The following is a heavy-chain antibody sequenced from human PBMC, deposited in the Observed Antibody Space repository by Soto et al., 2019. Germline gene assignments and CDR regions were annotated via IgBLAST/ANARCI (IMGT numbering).Heavy chain of an antibody. J-gene: IGHJ5*02. CDR2: IYYSGST. CDR1: GLSISSYY. D-gene: IGHD5-18*01. Sequence: SETLSLTCTVSGLSISSYYWSWIRQPPGKGLEWIGYIYYSGSTNYTPSLKSRVTISVDTSKNQFSLKLSSVTAADTAVYYCARDSGYNYGSFRWFDPWGQGTLVTVS. V-gene: IGHV4-59*01. CDR3: ARDSGYNYGSFRWFDP.